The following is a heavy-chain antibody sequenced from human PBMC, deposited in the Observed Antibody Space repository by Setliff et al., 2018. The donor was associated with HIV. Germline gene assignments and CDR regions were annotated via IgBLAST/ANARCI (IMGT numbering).Heavy chain of an antibody. CDR1: GFTFINYY. CDR2: INLDGSGT. D-gene: IGHD3-16*01. CDR3: VRDSARPGGITPP. J-gene: IGHJ5*02. V-gene: IGHV3-7*03. Sequence: GGSLRLSCAASGFTFINYYMAWVRQRPGKGLEWVANINLDGSGTHCVDSVKGRFTISRDNAKNSLYLRLNSLRVDDTAVYYCVRDSARPGGITPPWGQGTLVTVS.